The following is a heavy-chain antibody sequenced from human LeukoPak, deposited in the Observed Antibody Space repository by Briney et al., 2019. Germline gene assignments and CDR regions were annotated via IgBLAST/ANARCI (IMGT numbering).Heavy chain of an antibody. CDR2: INPSGATT. Sequence: ASVKVSCKASGYTFTSYYIHWVRQAPGQGLEWMGMINPSGATTTYAQSFQGRVTMTRDTSISTAYMELSRLRSDDTAVYYCARDHSSSGYYIWFDPWGQGTLVTVSS. CDR1: GYTFTSYY. J-gene: IGHJ5*02. V-gene: IGHV1-46*01. D-gene: IGHD3-22*01. CDR3: ARDHSSSGYYIWFDP.